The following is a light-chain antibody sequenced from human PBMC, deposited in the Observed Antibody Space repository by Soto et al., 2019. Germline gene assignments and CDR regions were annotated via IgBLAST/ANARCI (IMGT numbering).Light chain of an antibody. Sequence: DIQMTQSPSTLSGSVVDRVTITCRASQTISSWLAWYQQKPGESPKLLIYKASTLKSGVPSRFSGSGSGTEFTLTIRSLQPDDFATYYCQHYNSYSEAFGQGTKVDIK. CDR1: QTISSW. V-gene: IGKV1-5*03. CDR2: KAS. J-gene: IGKJ1*01. CDR3: QHYNSYSEA.